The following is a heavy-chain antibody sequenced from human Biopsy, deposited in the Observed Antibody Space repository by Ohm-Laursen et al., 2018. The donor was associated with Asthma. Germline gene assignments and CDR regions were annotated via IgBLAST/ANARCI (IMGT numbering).Heavy chain of an antibody. J-gene: IGHJ4*02. V-gene: IGHV3-7*03. D-gene: IGHD6-13*01. CDR1: GFSFSSYW. CDR3: VKDIRLQLWGFDS. Sequence: SLRLSCAASGFSFSSYWMSWVRQAPGKGLEWVANIKQDGSEKYYVDSVKGRFSTSRDNAKNSLYLQMNSLRGADTALYYCVKDIRLQLWGFDSWGQGTLVTVSS. CDR2: IKQDGSEK.